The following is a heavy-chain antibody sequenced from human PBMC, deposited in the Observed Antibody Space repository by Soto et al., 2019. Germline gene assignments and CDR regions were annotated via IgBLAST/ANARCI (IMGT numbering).Heavy chain of an antibody. CDR1: GGSMSSGGYS. J-gene: IGHJ4*02. D-gene: IGHD6-13*01. CDR3: ASSHAGAHITASVH. Sequence: SETLSGTWAVSGGSMSSGGYSWSWKRQLPGKGLEWIGYIYHSGSTYYNPSLKSRVTISVDRSKNQFSLKLSSVTAADTAVYFCASSHAGAHITASVHWGQGTLVTVSS. V-gene: IGHV4-30-2*01. CDR2: IYHSGST.